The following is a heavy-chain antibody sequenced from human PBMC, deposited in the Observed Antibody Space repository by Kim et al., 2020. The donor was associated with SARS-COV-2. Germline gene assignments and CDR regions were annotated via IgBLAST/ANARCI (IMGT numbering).Heavy chain of an antibody. Sequence: GESLKISCKGSGYSFTSYWISWVRQMPGKGLEWMGRIDPSDSYTNYSPSFQGHVTISADKSISTAYLQWSSLKASDTAMYYCAADYGGNEDYWGQGTLVTVSS. D-gene: IGHD4-17*01. CDR2: IDPSDSYT. CDR1: GYSFTSYW. V-gene: IGHV5-10-1*01. J-gene: IGHJ4*02. CDR3: AADYGGNEDY.